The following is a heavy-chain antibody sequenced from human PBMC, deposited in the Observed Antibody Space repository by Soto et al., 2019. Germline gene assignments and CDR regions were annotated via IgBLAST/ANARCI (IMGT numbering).Heavy chain of an antibody. CDR3: ARQRYYYGSGSYYNAFDI. CDR2: IYPGDSDT. V-gene: IGHV5-51*01. D-gene: IGHD3-10*01. CDR1: GYSFTSYW. Sequence: LGESLKISCKGSGYSFTSYWIGWVRQMPGKGLEWMGIIYPGDSDTRYSPSFQGQVTISADKSISTAYLQWSSLKASDTAMYYCARQRYYYGSGSYYNAFDIWGQGTMVTVSS. J-gene: IGHJ3*02.